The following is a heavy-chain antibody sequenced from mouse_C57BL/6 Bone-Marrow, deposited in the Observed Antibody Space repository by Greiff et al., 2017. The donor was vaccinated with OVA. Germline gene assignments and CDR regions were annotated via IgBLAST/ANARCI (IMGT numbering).Heavy chain of an antibody. D-gene: IGHD2-3*01. CDR3: ARGGLLRTYAMDY. V-gene: IGHV1-80*01. CDR2: IYPGDGDT. Sequence: QVHVKQSGAELVKPGASVKISCKASGYAFSSYWMNWVKQRPGKGLEWIGQIYPGDGDTNYNGKFKGKATLTADKSSSTAYMQLSSLTSEDSAVYFCARGGLLRTYAMDYWGQGTSVTVSS. CDR1: GYAFSSYW. J-gene: IGHJ4*01.